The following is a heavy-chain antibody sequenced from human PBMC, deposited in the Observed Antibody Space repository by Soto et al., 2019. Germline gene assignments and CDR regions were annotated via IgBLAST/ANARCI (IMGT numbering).Heavy chain of an antibody. J-gene: IGHJ4*02. D-gene: IGHD6-6*01. CDR1: GFTFSSYS. CDR3: ARDLYSSSARYFDY. Sequence: EVQLVESGGGLVKPGGSLRLSCAASGFTFSSYSMNWVRQAPGKWLEWVSSISSSSSYIYYADSVKGRFTISRDNAKISLYLQMNSLRAEDTAVYYCARDLYSSSARYFDYWGQGTLVTVSS. V-gene: IGHV3-21*01. CDR2: ISSSSSYI.